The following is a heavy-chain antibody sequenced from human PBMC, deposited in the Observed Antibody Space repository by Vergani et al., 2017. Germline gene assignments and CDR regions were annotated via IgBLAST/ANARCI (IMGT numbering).Heavy chain of an antibody. J-gene: IGHJ6*04. CDR3: ARNSRXTTGITIFGVVYKAPMDV. CDR1: GGSFSAYY. D-gene: IGHD3-3*01. Sequence: QVQLQQWGAGLLKTSETLSLTCAVYGGSFSAYYWTWIRQPPGKGLEWIGEINHSGGANYNPSLRSRVTISVDTSKNQFSLKLISVTAADTAIYYCARNSRXTTGITIFGVVYKAPMDVWGKGTTVTVSS. CDR2: INHSGGA. V-gene: IGHV4-34*01.